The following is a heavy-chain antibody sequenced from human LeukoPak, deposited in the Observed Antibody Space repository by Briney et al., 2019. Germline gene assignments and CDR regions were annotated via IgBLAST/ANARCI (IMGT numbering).Heavy chain of an antibody. CDR3: AKDPGLYSSSWYGVGYFDY. Sequence: GGSLRLSCAASGFTFSTYSMNWVRQAPGKGLEWVSYISSGSSNIYYADSVKGRFTISRDNSKNTLYLQMNGLRAEDTAVYYCAKDPGLYSSSWYGVGYFDYWGQGTLVTVSS. J-gene: IGHJ4*02. CDR1: GFTFSTYS. D-gene: IGHD6-13*01. CDR2: ISSGSSNI. V-gene: IGHV3-48*01.